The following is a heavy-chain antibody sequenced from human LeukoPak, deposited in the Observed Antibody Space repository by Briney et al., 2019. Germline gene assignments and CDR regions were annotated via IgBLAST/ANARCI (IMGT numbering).Heavy chain of an antibody. CDR2: ISDSGGST. CDR3: AKPISPPFNDPLNI. Sequence: GGSLRLSCAASGFTFSSYAMSWVRQAPGKGLEWVSSISDSGGSTHYADSVKGRFTMSRDNSKNTLYLQMNSPRAEDTAVYYWAKPISPPFNDPLNIGGKGTRVTV. D-gene: IGHD3-3*02. V-gene: IGHV3-23*01. CDR1: GFTFSSYA. J-gene: IGHJ3*02.